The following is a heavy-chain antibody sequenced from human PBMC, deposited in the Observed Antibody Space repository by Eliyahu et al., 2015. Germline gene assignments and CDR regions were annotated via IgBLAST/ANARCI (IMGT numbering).Heavy chain of an antibody. CDR3: ARDGYSSSWYFYRYFDL. V-gene: IGHV4-34*01. CDR1: GGPFSGYY. Sequence: QVQLQQWGAGLLKPSETLSLTCAVYGGPFSGYYWSWIRQPPGKGLEWIGEINHSGSTNYNPSLKSRVTISVDTSKNQFSLKLSSVTAADTAVYYCARDGYSSSWYFYRYFDLWGRGTLVTASS. J-gene: IGHJ2*01. CDR2: INHSGST. D-gene: IGHD6-13*01.